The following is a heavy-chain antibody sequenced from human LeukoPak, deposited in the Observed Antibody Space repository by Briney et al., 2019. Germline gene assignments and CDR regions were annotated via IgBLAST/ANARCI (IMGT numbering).Heavy chain of an antibody. D-gene: IGHD1-26*01. Sequence: SGGSLRLSCAASGFTFSSYEMNWVRQAPGKGLEWVSYISSSGSTIYYADSVKGRFTISRDNAKNSLYLQMNSLRAEDTAVYYCARDSSGSSPGAFDPWGQGTLVTVSS. CDR1: GFTFSSYE. CDR2: ISSSGSTI. J-gene: IGHJ5*02. V-gene: IGHV3-48*03. CDR3: ARDSSGSSPGAFDP.